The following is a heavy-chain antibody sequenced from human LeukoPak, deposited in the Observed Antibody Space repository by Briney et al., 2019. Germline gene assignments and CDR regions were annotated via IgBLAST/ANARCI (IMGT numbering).Heavy chain of an antibody. CDR3: ARDNSVRDEAWWFTP. V-gene: IGHV1-46*01. D-gene: IGHD5-24*01. CDR1: GYTFTSNY. J-gene: IGHJ5*02. CDR2: ISPSGGST. Sequence: ASVKVSCKAFGYTFTSNYMHWVRQAPGQGPEWMGVISPSGGSTTYAQKFQGRVTLTRDMSTSTDYLELSSLRSEDTAVYYCARDNSVRDEAWWFTPWGQGTLVTLSS.